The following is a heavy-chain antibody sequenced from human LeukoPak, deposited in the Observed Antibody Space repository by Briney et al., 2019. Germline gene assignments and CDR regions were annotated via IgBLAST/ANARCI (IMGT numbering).Heavy chain of an antibody. CDR3: ARSTYYDFWSGYFDY. Sequence: SETLSLTCTVSGGSISSGSYYWSWIRQPAGKGLAWIGRIYTSGSTNYNPSRKSRLTISVDTSKNQFSLKLSSVTAADTAVYYCARSTYYDFWSGYFDYWGQGTLVTVSS. CDR1: GGSISSGSYY. J-gene: IGHJ4*02. CDR2: IYTSGST. D-gene: IGHD3-3*01. V-gene: IGHV4-61*02.